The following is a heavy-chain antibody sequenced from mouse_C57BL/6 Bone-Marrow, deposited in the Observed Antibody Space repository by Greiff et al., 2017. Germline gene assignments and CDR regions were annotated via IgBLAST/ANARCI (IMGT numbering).Heavy chain of an antibody. CDR1: GYTFTSYC. CDR2: INPYNGGT. V-gene: IGHV1-53*01. J-gene: IGHJ1*03. Sequence: QVQLQQPGPVLVKPGASVKLSCKASGYTFTSYCMHWVKQSPGQSLEWIGDINPYNGGTSYNEKFKGKATLTVDKSSSTAYMQRSSLTSEDSAVYYCARRGDVYVDVWGTGTTVTVSS. CDR3: ARRGDVYVDV.